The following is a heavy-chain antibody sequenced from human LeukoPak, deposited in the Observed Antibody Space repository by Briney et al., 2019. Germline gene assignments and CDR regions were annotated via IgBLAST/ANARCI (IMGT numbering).Heavy chain of an antibody. CDR2: IYTSGST. CDR3: AREAAAGTFYFDY. J-gene: IGHJ4*02. V-gene: IGHV4-4*07. Sequence: SETLSLTCIVSGDSISNYYWSWIRQPAGKGLEWIGRIYTSGSTNYNPSLKSRVSMSVDTSKNQFSLKLSSVTAADTAVYYCAREAAAGTFYFDYWGQGTLVTVSS. D-gene: IGHD6-13*01. CDR1: GDSISNYY.